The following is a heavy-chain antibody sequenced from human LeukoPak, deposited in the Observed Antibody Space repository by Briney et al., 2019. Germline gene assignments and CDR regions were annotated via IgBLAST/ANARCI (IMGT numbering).Heavy chain of an antibody. J-gene: IGHJ5*02. V-gene: IGHV4-38-2*02. CDR3: ARWGTYASTSNWFDP. D-gene: IGHD2-2*01. CDR1: GYSISSGYY. CDR2: IYHSGST. Sequence: SETLSLTCTVSGYSISSGYYWGWIRQPPGKGLEWIGSIYHSGSTYYNPSLKSRVTISVDTSKNQFSLRLSSVTAADTAVYYCARWGTYASTSNWFDPWGQGTLVTVSS.